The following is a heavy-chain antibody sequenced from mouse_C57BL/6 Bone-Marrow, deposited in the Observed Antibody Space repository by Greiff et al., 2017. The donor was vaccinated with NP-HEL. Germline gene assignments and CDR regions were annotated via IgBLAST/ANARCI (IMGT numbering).Heavy chain of an antibody. CDR1: GYTFTSYG. CDR3: ARAGRWYFDV. J-gene: IGHJ1*03. V-gene: IGHV1-81*01. Sequence: VMLVESGAELARPGASVKLSCKASGYTFTSYGISWVKQRTGQGLEWIGEIYPRSGNTYYNEKFKGKATLTADKSSSTAYMELRSLTSEDSAVYFCARAGRWYFDVWGTGTTVTVSS. CDR2: IYPRSGNT.